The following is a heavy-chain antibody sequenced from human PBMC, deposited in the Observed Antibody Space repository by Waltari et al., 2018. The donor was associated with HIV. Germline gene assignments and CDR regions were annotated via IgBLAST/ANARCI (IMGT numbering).Heavy chain of an antibody. CDR2: IYPGDSDT. CDR1: GYSFTSYW. D-gene: IGHD3-22*01. CDR3: ARPAGDYYDSSGYFGY. J-gene: IGHJ4*02. V-gene: IGHV5-51*03. Sequence: EVQLVQSGAEVKKPGESLKISCKGSGYSFTSYWIGWVRQMPGKGLEWMGIIYPGDSDTRYSPSVQGEVTISADKSISTAYLQWSSLKASDTAMDYCARPAGDYYDSSGYFGYWGQGTLVTVAS.